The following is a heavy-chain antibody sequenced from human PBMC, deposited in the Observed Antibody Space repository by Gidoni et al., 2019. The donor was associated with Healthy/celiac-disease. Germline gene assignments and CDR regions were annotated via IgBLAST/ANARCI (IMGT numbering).Heavy chain of an antibody. CDR3: ARVEGAAAEDY. Sequence: QVQLVESGGGVVKPGASLRRSCAASGFTFSDYYMSWIRQAPGKGLEWVSYISSSSSYTNYADSVKGRFTISRDNAKNSLYLQMNSLRAEDTAVYYCARVEGAAAEDYWGQGTLVTVSS. CDR1: GFTFSDYY. CDR2: ISSSSSYT. D-gene: IGHD6-13*01. V-gene: IGHV3-11*05. J-gene: IGHJ4*02.